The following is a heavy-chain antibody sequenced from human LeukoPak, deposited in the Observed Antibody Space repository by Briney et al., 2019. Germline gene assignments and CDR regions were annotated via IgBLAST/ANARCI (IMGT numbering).Heavy chain of an antibody. D-gene: IGHD3-22*01. Sequence: QTGGSLRLSCEASGFTFNTYAMHWVRQAPGKGLEWVAVTSHDGGKKYYADSVKGRFSISRDNSKNTLYLQMSSLRAEDTAVYYCARDLGQYYDTSDNWFDPWGQGTLVTVSS. CDR3: ARDLGQYYDTSDNWFDP. CDR1: GFTFNTYA. CDR2: TSHDGGKK. V-gene: IGHV3-30*03. J-gene: IGHJ5*02.